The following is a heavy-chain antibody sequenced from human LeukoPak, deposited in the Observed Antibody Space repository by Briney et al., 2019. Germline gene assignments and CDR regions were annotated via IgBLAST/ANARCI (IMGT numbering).Heavy chain of an antibody. J-gene: IGHJ4*02. Sequence: GGSLRLSCAASGFTFSSYEMNWVRQAPGKGLEWVSYISSSGSTIYYADSVKGRFTISRDNAKNSLYLQMNSLRAEDTALYYCPKGSHDILTGLKPRIYYFDYWGQGTLVTVSS. CDR3: PKGSHDILTGLKPRIYYFDY. CDR2: ISSSGSTI. CDR1: GFTFSSYE. V-gene: IGHV3-48*03. D-gene: IGHD3-9*01.